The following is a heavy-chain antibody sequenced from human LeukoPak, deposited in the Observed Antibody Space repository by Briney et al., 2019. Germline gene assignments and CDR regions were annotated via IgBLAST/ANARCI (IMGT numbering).Heavy chain of an antibody. D-gene: IGHD5-24*01. Sequence: SETLSLTCTVSGGSISSYYWSWVRQPPGKGLEWIGYIYYSGSTNYNPSLKSRVTISVDTSKNQFSLKLSSVTAADTAVYSCASVEMATIHIDYWGQGTLVTVSS. J-gene: IGHJ4*02. V-gene: IGHV4-59*01. CDR1: GGSISSYY. CDR3: ASVEMATIHIDY. CDR2: IYYSGST.